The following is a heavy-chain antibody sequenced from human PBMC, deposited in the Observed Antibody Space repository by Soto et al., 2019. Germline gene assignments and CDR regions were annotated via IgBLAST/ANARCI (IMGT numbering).Heavy chain of an antibody. V-gene: IGHV3-13*04. Sequence: GGSLRLSCAASGFTFSSYDMHWVRQATGKGLEWVSRIGTAGDTYYLDSVKSRFTISRESAKNSLYLQMNSLRAGDTAVYYCAREGALGPFDYWGQGTLVTVSS. J-gene: IGHJ4*02. CDR3: AREGALGPFDY. CDR2: IGTAGDT. CDR1: GFTFSSYD.